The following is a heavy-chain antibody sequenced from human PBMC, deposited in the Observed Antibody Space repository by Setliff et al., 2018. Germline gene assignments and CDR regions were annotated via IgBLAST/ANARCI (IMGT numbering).Heavy chain of an antibody. J-gene: IGHJ3*02. CDR1: GFTVSSFS. CDR2: LSDDGSNE. Sequence: GGSLRLSCVASGFTVSSFSMHWVRQAPVKGLDWVATLSDDGSNEFYADSVKGRFTIFRDNSKNSLYLQLNGLRADDTAIYYCAKGGNWDDQHYVYDIWGQGTMVTVSS. CDR3: AKGGNWDDQHYVYDI. V-gene: IGHV3-30*18. D-gene: IGHD1-20*01.